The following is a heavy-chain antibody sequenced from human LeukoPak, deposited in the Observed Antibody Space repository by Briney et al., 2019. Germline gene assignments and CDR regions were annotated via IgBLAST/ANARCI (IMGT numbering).Heavy chain of an antibody. J-gene: IGHJ4*02. V-gene: IGHV1-46*01. CDR1: GDTFTIYY. CDR2: INPIGGST. CDR3: AKGMGRRTYYYNSSGSNFDY. Sequence: ASVKVSSTASGDTFTIYYMHWVRQAPGQGREWMGIINPIGGSTSYAQKVQGRFTITRDMSTSTVYMELNSLRSEDTAVYYCAKGMGRRTYYYNSSGSNFDYWGQGTLVTVSS. D-gene: IGHD3-22*01.